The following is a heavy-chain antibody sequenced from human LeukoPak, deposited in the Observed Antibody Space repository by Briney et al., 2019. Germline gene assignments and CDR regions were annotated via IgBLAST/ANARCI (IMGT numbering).Heavy chain of an antibody. CDR1: GYTFTSYA. D-gene: IGHD6-13*01. CDR3: ARVAYSSSWYNWFDP. J-gene: IGHJ5*02. V-gene: IGHV7-4-1*02. Sequence: ASVKVSCKASGYTFTSYAMNWVRQAPGQGLEWMGWINTNTGNPTYAQGFTGRFAFSLDTSVSTAYLQISSLKAEDTAVYYCARVAYSSSWYNWFDPWGQGTLVTVSS. CDR2: INTNTGNP.